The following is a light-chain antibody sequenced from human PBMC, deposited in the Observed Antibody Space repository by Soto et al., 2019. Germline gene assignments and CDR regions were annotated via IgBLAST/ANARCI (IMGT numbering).Light chain of an antibody. CDR2: GAS. J-gene: IGKJ1*01. V-gene: IGKV3-11*01. CDR1: HSVGNF. Sequence: DIVLTQSPVTLSLSPRDRATLSCRASHSVGNFLAWYQHIPGQAPRLLIYGASSRATGIPDRFSGSGSGTDFTLTISSLEPEDIAVYYCHQYDSAPWTFGQGTKVDIK. CDR3: HQYDSAPWT.